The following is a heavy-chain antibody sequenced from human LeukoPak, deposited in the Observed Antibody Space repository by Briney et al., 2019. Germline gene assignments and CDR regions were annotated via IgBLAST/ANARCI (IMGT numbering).Heavy chain of an antibody. D-gene: IGHD2-15*01. CDR2: ISSSSSYI. V-gene: IGHV3-21*05. J-gene: IGHJ4*02. Sequence: GGSLRLPCAASGFTFSSYEMNWVRQAPGKGLEWVSYISSSSSYIYYADPVKGRFTISRNNAKNSLYLQMNSLRAEDTAVYYCARDSSSGGSCYSCYFDYWGQGTLVTVSS. CDR3: ARDSSSGGSCYSCYFDY. CDR1: GFTFSSYE.